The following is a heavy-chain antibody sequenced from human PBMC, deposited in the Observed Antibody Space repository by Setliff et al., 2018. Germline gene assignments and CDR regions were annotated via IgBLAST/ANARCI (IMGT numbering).Heavy chain of an antibody. CDR3: VRDRAAIVVGPPTAAFDI. V-gene: IGHV1-18*01. J-gene: IGHJ3*02. CDR2: ISVYNGYT. D-gene: IGHD2-2*01. CDR1: GYTFTSSG. Sequence: ASVKVSCKASGYTFTSSGISWVRQAPGQGLEWMGWISVYNGYTVYAQKLQGRVTLTTDTSTGTAYMEVRSLRSDDTAQYYCVRDRAAIVVGPPTAAFDIWGQGTMVTVSS.